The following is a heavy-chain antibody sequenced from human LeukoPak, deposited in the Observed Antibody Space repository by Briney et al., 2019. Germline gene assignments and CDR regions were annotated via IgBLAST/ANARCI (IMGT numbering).Heavy chain of an antibody. Sequence: GGSLRLSCAASGFTFSSYDMHWVRQAPGKGLEWVAVISYDGSHRYYADSVKGRFTISRDDSKNTLYLEMNSLRAEDTAVYYCAKDRSSSWSFDYWGQGTLVTVSS. CDR3: AKDRSSSWSFDY. V-gene: IGHV3-30*18. D-gene: IGHD6-13*01. CDR2: ISYDGSHR. CDR1: GFTFSSYD. J-gene: IGHJ4*02.